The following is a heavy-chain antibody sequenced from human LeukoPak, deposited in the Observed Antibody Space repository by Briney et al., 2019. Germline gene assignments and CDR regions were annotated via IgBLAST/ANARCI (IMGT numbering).Heavy chain of an antibody. Sequence: GGSLRLSCAASGFTVSNNYMSWVRQAPGKGLEWVSVIHSGGTTNYADSVQGRFTISRDNSKTTVYLHMNILRAEDTAMYYCARDSDSGYGPFASWGQGTLVTVSS. V-gene: IGHV3-53*01. CDR3: ARDSDSGYGPFAS. J-gene: IGHJ4*02. D-gene: IGHD5-12*01. CDR1: GFTVSNNY. CDR2: IHSGGTT.